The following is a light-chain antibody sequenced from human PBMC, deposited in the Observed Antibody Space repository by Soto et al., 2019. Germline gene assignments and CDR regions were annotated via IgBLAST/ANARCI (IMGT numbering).Light chain of an antibody. J-gene: IGKJ2*01. Sequence: DIQMTQSPSSLSASVGDRVTITCQASQDISNYLNCYQQKPGKAPKLLIYDASNLETGVPSRFSGCGSGTDFNFAISSLQPEDMATYYCQQYDNLPYTFGQGTKLEIK. CDR3: QQYDNLPYT. V-gene: IGKV1-33*01. CDR1: QDISNY. CDR2: DAS.